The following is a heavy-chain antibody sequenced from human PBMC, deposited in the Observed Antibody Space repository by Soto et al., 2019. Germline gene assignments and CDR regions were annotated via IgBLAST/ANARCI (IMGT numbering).Heavy chain of an antibody. J-gene: IGHJ5*02. Sequence: GGSLRLSCAASGFTFSSYWMHWVRQAPGKGLVWVSRINSDGSSTSYADSVKDRFTISRDNAKNTLYLQMNSLRAEDTAVYYCARGRGSRPSNWFDPWGQGTLVTVSS. V-gene: IGHV3-74*01. CDR3: ARGRGSRPSNWFDP. CDR1: GFTFSSYW. CDR2: INSDGSST. D-gene: IGHD3-16*01.